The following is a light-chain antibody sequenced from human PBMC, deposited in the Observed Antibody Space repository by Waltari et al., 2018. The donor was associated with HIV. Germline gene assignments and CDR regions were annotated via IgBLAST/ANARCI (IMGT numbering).Light chain of an antibody. J-gene: IGLJ3*02. Sequence: QSLLPQPPSASRTPGQRVTISSSGSSPNIGTNTRNWYQHLPGTAPKLLIYSNNQRPSGVPDRFSGSKSGTSASLAISGLQSEDEADYYCATWDDSLNGWVFGGGTKVTVL. CDR1: SPNIGTNT. V-gene: IGLV1-44*01. CDR2: SNN. CDR3: ATWDDSLNGWV.